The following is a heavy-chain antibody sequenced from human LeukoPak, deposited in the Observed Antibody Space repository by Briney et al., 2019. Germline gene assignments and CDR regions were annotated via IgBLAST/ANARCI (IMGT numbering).Heavy chain of an antibody. J-gene: IGHJ3*02. CDR2: IFAGVGT. D-gene: IGHD6-19*01. Sequence: GGSLRLSCAASGFTVSNNYMTWVRQAPGKGLEWVSIIFAGVGTYYADSVRGRFTISRDNSKNTVYLQMNSLRAEDTAVYYCAREAVAGAFDIWGQGTMVTVSS. CDR1: GFTVSNNY. CDR3: AREAVAGAFDI. V-gene: IGHV3-53*01.